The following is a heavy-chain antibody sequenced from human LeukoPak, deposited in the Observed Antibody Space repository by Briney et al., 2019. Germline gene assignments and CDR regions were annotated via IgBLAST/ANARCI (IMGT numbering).Heavy chain of an antibody. CDR3: AKAPRIAVAGTD. D-gene: IGHD6-19*01. CDR2: ISGSGGST. J-gene: IGHJ4*02. Sequence: PGGSLRLSCAASGFTFSSYAMSWVRPAPGKGLEWVAAISGSGGSTYYADSVKGRFTISRDNSKNTLYLQMNSLRAEDTAVYYCAKAPRIAVAGTDWGQGTLVTVSS. CDR1: GFTFSSYA. V-gene: IGHV3-23*01.